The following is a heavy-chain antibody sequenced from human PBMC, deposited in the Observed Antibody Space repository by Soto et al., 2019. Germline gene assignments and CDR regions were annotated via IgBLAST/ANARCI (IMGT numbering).Heavy chain of an antibody. D-gene: IGHD6-6*01. J-gene: IGHJ4*02. V-gene: IGHV4-34*01. CDR2: INHSGST. Sequence: PPETLSLTCAVYGGSFSGYYWSWIRQPPGKGLEWIGEINHSGSTNYNPSLKSRVTISVDTSKNQFSLKLSSVTAADTAVYYCARGRKAARPSDFDYWGQGTLVTVSS. CDR1: GGSFSGYY. CDR3: ARGRKAARPSDFDY.